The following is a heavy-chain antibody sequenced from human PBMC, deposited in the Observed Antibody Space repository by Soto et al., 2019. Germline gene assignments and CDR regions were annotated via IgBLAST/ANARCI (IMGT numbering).Heavy chain of an antibody. CDR1: GFTFTSSA. CDR2: IVVGSGNT. CDR3: AAVYCISTSCYTDAFDI. V-gene: IGHV1-58*01. Sequence: QMQLVQSGPEVKKPGTSVKVSCKASGFTFTSSAVQWVRQARGQRLEWIGWIVVGSGNTNYAQKFQERVTITRDMSTSTAYMELSSLRSEDTAVYYCAAVYCISTSCYTDAFDIWGQGTMVTVSS. D-gene: IGHD2-2*02. J-gene: IGHJ3*02.